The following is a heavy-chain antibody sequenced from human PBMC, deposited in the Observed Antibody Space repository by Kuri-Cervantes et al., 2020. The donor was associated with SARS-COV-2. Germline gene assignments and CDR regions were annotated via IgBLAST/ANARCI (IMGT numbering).Heavy chain of an antibody. D-gene: IGHD2-8*01. J-gene: IGHJ3*02. Sequence: LRLSCTVSGGSISSYYWSWIRQPPGKGLEWIGYIYYSGSTYYNPSLKSRVTISVDTSKNQFSLKLSSVTAADTAVYYCARGNGGRDAFDIWGQGTMVTVSS. CDR3: ARGNGGRDAFDI. V-gene: IGHV4-30-4*08. CDR1: GGSISSYY. CDR2: IYYSGST.